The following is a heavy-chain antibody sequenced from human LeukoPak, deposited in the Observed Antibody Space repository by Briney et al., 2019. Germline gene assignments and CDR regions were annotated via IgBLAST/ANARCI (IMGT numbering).Heavy chain of an antibody. CDR1: GGSISGYY. CDR3: ARERPSYYDILTGYYPRSLPYYFDY. CDR2: INHSGST. V-gene: IGHV4-34*01. J-gene: IGHJ4*02. D-gene: IGHD3-9*01. Sequence: TSETLSLTCTVSGGSISGYYWSWIRQPPGKGLEWIGEINHSGSTNYNPSLKSRVTISVDTSKNQFSLKLSSVTAADTAVYYCARERPSYYDILTGYYPRSLPYYFDYWGQGTLVTVSS.